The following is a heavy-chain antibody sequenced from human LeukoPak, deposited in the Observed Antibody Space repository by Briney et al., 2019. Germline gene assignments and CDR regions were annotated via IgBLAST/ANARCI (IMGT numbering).Heavy chain of an antibody. Sequence: PGRSLRLSCAASGFTFSNFGMHWVRQAPGKGLEWVAVIWYDGRNKYYADSVRARFTISRDTSKNTLNLQMNNLRAEDTAVYYCARETGSGWYYFDYWGQGTLVTVSS. CDR2: IWYDGRNK. V-gene: IGHV3-33*01. D-gene: IGHD6-19*01. CDR3: ARETGSGWYYFDY. J-gene: IGHJ4*02. CDR1: GFTFSNFG.